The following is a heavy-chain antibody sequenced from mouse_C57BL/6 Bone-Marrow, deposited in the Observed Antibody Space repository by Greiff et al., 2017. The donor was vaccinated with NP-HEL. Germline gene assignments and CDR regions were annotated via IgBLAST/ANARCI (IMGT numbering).Heavy chain of an antibody. V-gene: IGHV1-76*01. D-gene: IGHD1-1*01. J-gene: IGHJ1*03. CDR2: IYPGSGNT. Sequence: QVQLQQSGAELVRPGASVKLSCKASGYTFTDYYINWVKQRPGQGLEWIARIYPGSGNTYYNEKFKGKATLTAEQSSSTAYMQLSSLTSEDSAVYFCARRDRLLRFPHWYFDVWGTGTTVTVSS. CDR3: ARRDRLLRFPHWYFDV. CDR1: GYTFTDYY.